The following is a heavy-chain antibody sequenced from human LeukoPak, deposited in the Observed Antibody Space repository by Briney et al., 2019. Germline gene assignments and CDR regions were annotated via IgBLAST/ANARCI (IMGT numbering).Heavy chain of an antibody. CDR1: GYTFTSYG. J-gene: IGHJ4*02. D-gene: IGHD3-22*01. V-gene: IGHV1-18*01. CDR3: ARDLGYYDSSGYYGVEGSYFDY. Sequence: GASVKVSCKASGYTFTSYGISWVRQAPGQGLEWMGWISAYNGNTNYAQKLQGRVTVTTDTSTSTAYMELRSLRSDDTAVYYCARDLGYYDSSGYYGVEGSYFDYWGQGTLVTVSS. CDR2: ISAYNGNT.